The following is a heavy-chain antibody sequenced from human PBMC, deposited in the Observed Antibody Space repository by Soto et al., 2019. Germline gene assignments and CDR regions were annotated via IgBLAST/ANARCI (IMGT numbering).Heavy chain of an antibody. V-gene: IGHV4-34*01. D-gene: IGHD3-3*01. CDR3: AREWAPITIFGVVINGYYFDY. CDR1: GGSFSGYY. CDR2: INHSGST. Sequence: PSETLSLTCAVYGGSFSGYYWSWIRQPPGKGLEWIGEINHSGSTNYNPSLKSRATIPVDTSKNQFSLKLSSVTAADTAVYYCAREWAPITIFGVVINGYYFDYWGQGTLVTVSS. J-gene: IGHJ4*02.